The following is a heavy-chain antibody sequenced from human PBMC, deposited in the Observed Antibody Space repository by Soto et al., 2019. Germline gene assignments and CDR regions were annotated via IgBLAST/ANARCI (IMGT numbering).Heavy chain of an antibody. CDR2: ISADGSQK. J-gene: IGHJ4*02. V-gene: IGHV3-30*03. CDR3: ESTSH. CDR1: GFPFSSFG. Sequence: GGSLRLSCAASGFPFSSFGLHWVRQAPGKGPEWVAVISADGSQKFYADSVMGRFTISRDNLRNTLFLQMNTLGPADTAVYYCESTSHWGQGTQVTVSS.